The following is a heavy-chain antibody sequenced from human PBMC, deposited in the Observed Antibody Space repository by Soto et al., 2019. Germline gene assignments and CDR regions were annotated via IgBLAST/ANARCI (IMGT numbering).Heavy chain of an antibody. CDR3: ARVTAIYYYDSSGPRPWYFDL. CDR2: ISAYNGNT. Sequence: QVQLVQSGAEVKKPGASVKVSCKASGYTFTSYGISWVRQAPGQGLEWMGWISAYNGNTNYAQKLQGRVTMTTDTSTSTAYMELRSLRSDDTAVYYCARVTAIYYYDSSGPRPWYFDLWGRGTLVTVSS. D-gene: IGHD3-22*01. V-gene: IGHV1-18*01. CDR1: GYTFTSYG. J-gene: IGHJ2*01.